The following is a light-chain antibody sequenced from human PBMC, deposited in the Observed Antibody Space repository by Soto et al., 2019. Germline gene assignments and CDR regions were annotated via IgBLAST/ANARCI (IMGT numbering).Light chain of an antibody. V-gene: IGKV2-30*02. Sequence: DVVMTQSPLSLPVTLGQPASISCRSSQSLVHSDGNTYLNWFQQRPGQSPRRLIHKVSNRDSGVPDRFSGSGSGSDFTLKISRVEAEDVGVYYCMQGTHWSAFTFGGGTKLEIK. CDR1: QSLVHSDGNTY. J-gene: IGKJ4*01. CDR2: KVS. CDR3: MQGTHWSAFT.